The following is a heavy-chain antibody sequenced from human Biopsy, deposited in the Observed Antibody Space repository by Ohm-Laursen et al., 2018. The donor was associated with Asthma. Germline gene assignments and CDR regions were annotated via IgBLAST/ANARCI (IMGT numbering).Heavy chain of an antibody. V-gene: IGHV3-53*01. CDR2: IYSGGTS. J-gene: IGHJ4*02. CDR1: GFAVSRDY. CDR3: ARGDSSNWSHYYFDY. Sequence: SLRLSCSASGFAVSRDYMFWVRQAPGKGLEWVSVIYSGGTSHTADSVGGRFTISRDYSKNTLYLQMHSLRAKDTAVYYCARGDSSNWSHYYFDYWGQGTLVTVSS. D-gene: IGHD3-22*01.